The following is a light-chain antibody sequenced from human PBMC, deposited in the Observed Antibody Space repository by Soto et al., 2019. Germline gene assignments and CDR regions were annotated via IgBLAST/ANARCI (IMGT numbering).Light chain of an antibody. J-gene: IGKJ5*01. Sequence: EVVLTQSPVTLSLCPGASATLSSSASQSIRGLLAWYQQKPGQAPRLLIYDAYNRATGIPPRFSGSGSGTDFTLTISSLEPEDSAVYYCQQRHMWPITFGQGTRLEIK. V-gene: IGKV3-11*01. CDR1: QSIRGL. CDR2: DAY. CDR3: QQRHMWPIT.